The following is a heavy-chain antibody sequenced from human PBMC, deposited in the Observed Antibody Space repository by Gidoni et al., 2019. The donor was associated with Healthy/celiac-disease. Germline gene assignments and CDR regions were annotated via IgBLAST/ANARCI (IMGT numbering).Heavy chain of an antibody. Sequence: EVQLLESGGGLVQPGGSLRLSCSASGFTFSSYAMSWVRQAPGNGLEWVSAISGSVGSTYYVDSVKGRFTISRDNSKNTLYLQMNSLRAEDTAVYYCAKDLFGYSSSLDFDYWGQGTLVTVSS. CDR1: GFTFSSYA. D-gene: IGHD6-6*01. CDR3: AKDLFGYSSSLDFDY. V-gene: IGHV3-23*01. CDR2: ISGSVGST. J-gene: IGHJ4*02.